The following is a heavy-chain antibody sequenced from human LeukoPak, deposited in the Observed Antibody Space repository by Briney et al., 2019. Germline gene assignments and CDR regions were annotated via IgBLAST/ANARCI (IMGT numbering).Heavy chain of an antibody. J-gene: IGHJ4*02. V-gene: IGHV4-38-2*02. CDR2: IYQSGST. CDR1: GYSISIGYY. D-gene: IGHD3-16*01. CDR3: ARVVTWGTYWGKGYFDY. Sequence: SETLSLTCTVSGYSISIGYYWGWIRQPPGKGLEWIGCIYQSGSTYYNPSLMSRVTISVDTSKNQFSLKLSSVTAADTAVYYCARVVTWGTYWGKGYFDYWGQGTLVTVSS.